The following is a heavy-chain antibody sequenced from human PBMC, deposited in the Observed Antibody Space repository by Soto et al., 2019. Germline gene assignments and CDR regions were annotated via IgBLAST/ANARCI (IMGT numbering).Heavy chain of an antibody. D-gene: IGHD4-17*01. J-gene: IGHJ4*02. Sequence: QVQLQESGPGLLKPSQTLSLTCTVSGGSISSGGYYWSWIRQHPGKGLEWIGYIDYSGSTYYNPDLKSLVTISVDTSKNQFSLKLSSVTAADTAVYYCARSPEATVTAFDYWGQGTLVTVSS. CDR1: GGSISSGGYY. CDR2: IDYSGST. CDR3: ARSPEATVTAFDY. V-gene: IGHV4-31*01.